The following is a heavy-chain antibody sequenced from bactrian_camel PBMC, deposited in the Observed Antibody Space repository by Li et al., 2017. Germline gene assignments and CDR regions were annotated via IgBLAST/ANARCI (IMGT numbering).Heavy chain of an antibody. CDR3: AADPPRVDVFGQEDLRLKMSIQDFPY. CDR2: IDTDDTT. CDR1: GFASNKCC. J-gene: IGHJ4*01. D-gene: IGHD1*01. V-gene: IGHV3S1*01. Sequence: QVQLVESGGGSVQAGGSLRLSCTAPGFASNKCCMHWYRQAAGKQREWVSSIDTDDTTTYADSVKGRFTISKDNAKNTLYLQMNSLKSEDTAMYYCAADPPRVDVFGQEDLRLKMSIQDFPYWGQGTQVTVS.